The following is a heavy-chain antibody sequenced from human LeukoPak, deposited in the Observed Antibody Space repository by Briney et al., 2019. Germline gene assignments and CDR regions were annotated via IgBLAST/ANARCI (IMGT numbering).Heavy chain of an antibody. Sequence: GGSLIPSCSAAGFSFSEPGKHWVRQTPGKGLVWVSRINSVGSSTSYADSVKGRFTISRDSAKNTLYLQMNSLRAEDTAVYYCARERTSGWDAFDTWGQGTLVTVSS. CDR2: INSVGSST. CDR1: GFSFSEPG. CDR3: ARERTSGWDAFDT. D-gene: IGHD6-19*01. J-gene: IGHJ5*02. V-gene: IGHV3-74*01.